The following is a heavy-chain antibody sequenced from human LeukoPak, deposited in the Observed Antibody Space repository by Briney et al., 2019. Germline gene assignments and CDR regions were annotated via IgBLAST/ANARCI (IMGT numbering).Heavy chain of an antibody. D-gene: IGHD4-11*01. V-gene: IGHV4-59*01. CDR2: IYYSGST. J-gene: IGHJ6*03. CDR3: ARVKSDYSNLFYYYYYMDV. Sequence: SETLSLTCTVSGGSISSYYWSWIRQPPGKGLEWIGYIYYSGSTNYNPSLKSRVTISVDTSKNQFSLKLSSVTAADTAVYYCARVKSDYSNLFYYYYYMDVWGKGTTVTVSS. CDR1: GGSISSYY.